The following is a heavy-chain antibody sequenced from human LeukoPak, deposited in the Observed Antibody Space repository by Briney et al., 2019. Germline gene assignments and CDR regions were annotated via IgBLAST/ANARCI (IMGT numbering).Heavy chain of an antibody. CDR2: ITGGSNYK. CDR1: GSTLSGYT. D-gene: IGHD2-8*01. V-gene: IGHV3-21*01. Sequence: GGSLRLSCAASGSTLSGYTMNWIRQAPGKGLEWISSITGGSNYKHYADSVKGRFIISRDNAKNSLSLQLTSLRAEDTAVYYCATDPHKSLGSMLDFWGQGALVTVSS. CDR3: ATDPHKSLGSMLDF. J-gene: IGHJ4*02.